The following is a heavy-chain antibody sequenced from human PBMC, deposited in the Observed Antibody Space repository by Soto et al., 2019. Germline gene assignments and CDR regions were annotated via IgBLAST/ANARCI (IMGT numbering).Heavy chain of an antibody. V-gene: IGHV1-46*01. CDR3: ARVRGGCSEYFFYY. D-gene: IGHD2-15*01. CDR1: GYTFTRYN. J-gene: IGHJ4*02. CDR2: INPSGGTT. Sequence: QVQLVQSGAEVKKPGASVKVSCNASGYTFTRYNVHWVRQAPGQGLEWMAIINPSGGTTYYVQKFEGRVTLTTDTSTSTVYMELSSLRSDDTAVYYCARVRGGCSEYFFYYWGQGTLVTVSS.